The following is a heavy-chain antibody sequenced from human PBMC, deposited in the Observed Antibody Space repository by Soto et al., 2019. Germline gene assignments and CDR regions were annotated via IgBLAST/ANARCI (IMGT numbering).Heavy chain of an antibody. J-gene: IGHJ3*02. Sequence: QVQLVQSGAEVKKPGASVKVSCKASGYTFTSYALHWVRQAPGQRLEWMGWLNAGNGHTKYSQKFQGRVTMTRDTSATTAYMELSSLRSEGAAVYYCARVIGYDEGVNDAFDIWGQGTMVTVSS. CDR3: ARVIGYDEGVNDAFDI. CDR2: LNAGNGHT. D-gene: IGHD5-12*01. CDR1: GYTFTSYA. V-gene: IGHV1-3*01.